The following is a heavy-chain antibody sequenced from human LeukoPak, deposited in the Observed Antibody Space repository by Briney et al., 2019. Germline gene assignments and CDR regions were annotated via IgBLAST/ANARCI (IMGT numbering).Heavy chain of an antibody. D-gene: IGHD3-10*01. V-gene: IGHV4-34*01. CDR3: ARGGSAYGSGSYYNGFVRRYYFDY. CDR2: INHSGST. J-gene: IGHJ4*02. Sequence: SETLSLTCAVYGGSFSGYYWSWIRQPPGKGLEWIGEINHSGSTNYNPSLKSRVTISVDTSKNQFSLKLSSVTAADTAVYYCARGGSAYGSGSYYNGFVRRYYFDYWGQGTLVTVSS. CDR1: GGSFSGYY.